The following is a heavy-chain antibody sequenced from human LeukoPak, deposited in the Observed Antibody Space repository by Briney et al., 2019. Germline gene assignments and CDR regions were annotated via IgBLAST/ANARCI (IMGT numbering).Heavy chain of an antibody. CDR1: GFTFSSYA. V-gene: IGHV3-30*04. D-gene: IGHD3-22*01. CDR2: ISYDGSNK. CDR3: AKRHSSGYYFFDF. J-gene: IGHJ4*02. Sequence: GGSLRLSCAASGFTFSSYAIHWVRQAPGKGLEWVAVISYDGSNKYYADSVKGRFTISRDNSKNTLYLQMNSLRAEDTAVYYCAKRHSSGYYFFDFWGQGALVTVSS.